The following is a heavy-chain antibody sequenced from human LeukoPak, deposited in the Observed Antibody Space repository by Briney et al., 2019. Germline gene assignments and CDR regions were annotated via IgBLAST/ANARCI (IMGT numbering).Heavy chain of an antibody. CDR2: IIPIFGTA. V-gene: IGHV1-69*05. J-gene: IGHJ5*02. CDR1: GGTFISSA. CDR3: ASKQYYYDSSVEAGFVP. D-gene: IGHD3-22*01. Sequence: GSSVKISCKASGGTFISSAISWVRQAPGQGLEWMGGIIPIFGTANYAQKFQGRVTITTDESTSTAYMERSSLISEDTAVYYGASKQYYYDSSVEAGFVPWGQGTLVTVAS.